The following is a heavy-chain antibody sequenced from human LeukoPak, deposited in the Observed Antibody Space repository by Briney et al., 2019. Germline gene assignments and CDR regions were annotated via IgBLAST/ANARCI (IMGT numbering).Heavy chain of an antibody. D-gene: IGHD3-10*01. CDR2: IWYDGDNK. CDR1: GFTFSNYG. J-gene: IGHJ4*02. Sequence: PGRSLRLSCAASGFTFSNYGMHWVRQAPGKGLEWVAVIWYDGDNKYFADSVKGRFAISRDDAKNSLYLQMNSLRAEDTAVYYCAREDGSTSYYQYYFDNWGQGTLVTVSS. V-gene: IGHV3-33*01. CDR3: AREDGSTSYYQYYFDN.